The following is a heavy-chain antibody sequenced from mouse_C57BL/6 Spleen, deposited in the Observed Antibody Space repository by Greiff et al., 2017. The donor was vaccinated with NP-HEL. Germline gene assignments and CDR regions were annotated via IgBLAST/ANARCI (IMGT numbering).Heavy chain of an antibody. D-gene: IGHD2-3*01. V-gene: IGHV5-17*01. CDR1: GFTFSDYG. CDR3: RGQWLLPIAY. J-gene: IGHJ3*01. CDR2: ISSGSSTI. Sequence: EVQLVESGRCLVKPVSSLKLSCAASGFTFSDYGMHWVSKSPEKGLEWVAYISSGSSTIYYADTVKGRFTISRDNAKNTLFLQMTSLRSEDTAMYYGRGQWLLPIAYWGQGKLVTVSA.